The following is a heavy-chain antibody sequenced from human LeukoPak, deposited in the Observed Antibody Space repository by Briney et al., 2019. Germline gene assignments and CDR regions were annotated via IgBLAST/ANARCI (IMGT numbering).Heavy chain of an antibody. V-gene: IGHV4-61*02. J-gene: IGHJ3*02. Sequence: SETLSLTCTVSGGSISSGSYYWSWIRQPAGKGLEWIGRIYTSGSTNYNPSLKSRVTMSVDTSKNQFSLKLSSVTAADTAVYYCARDHIVTLVVEAFDIWGQGTMVTVSS. CDR2: IYTSGST. CDR3: ARDHIVTLVVEAFDI. CDR1: GGSISSGSYY. D-gene: IGHD3-22*01.